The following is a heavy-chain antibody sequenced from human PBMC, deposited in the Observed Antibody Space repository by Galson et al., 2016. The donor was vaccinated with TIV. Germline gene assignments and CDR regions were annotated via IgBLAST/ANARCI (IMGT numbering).Heavy chain of an antibody. J-gene: IGHJ4*02. Sequence: SVKVSCKASGDTFSTYTISWVRQAPGQGLEWMGGIIPIHGLSNRAHKFQGRVTISADESTSTVYMELSSLRSEDTAMYYCARNLPCGGDCYFFDYWGQGTRVTVSS. V-gene: IGHV1-69*10. D-gene: IGHD2-21*01. CDR2: IIPIHGLS. CDR1: GDTFSTYT. CDR3: ARNLPCGGDCYFFDY.